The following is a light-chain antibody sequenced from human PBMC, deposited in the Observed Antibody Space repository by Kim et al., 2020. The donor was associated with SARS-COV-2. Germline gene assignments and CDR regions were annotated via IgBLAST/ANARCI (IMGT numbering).Light chain of an antibody. CDR3: HQFANLPLT. CDR2: DAS. V-gene: IGKV1-33*01. Sequence: SVSVGDRVTITCRASQNITNFLNWYQQKPGRAPKLLIYDASKLETGVPSRFSSSGSGTDFALSISGLQPEDIATYYCHQFANLPLTFGQGTKLEIK. CDR1: QNITNF. J-gene: IGKJ2*01.